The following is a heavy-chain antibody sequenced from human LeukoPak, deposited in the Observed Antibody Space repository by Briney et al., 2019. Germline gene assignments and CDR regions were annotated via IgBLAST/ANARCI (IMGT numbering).Heavy chain of an antibody. CDR2: INHSGST. CDR3: ARGTSSWYFGTDAFDI. J-gene: IGHJ3*02. Sequence: PSETLSLTCAVYGGSFSGYYWSWIRQPPGKGLEWIGEINHSGSTNYNPSLKSRVTISVDTSKNQFSLKLSSVTAADTAVYYCARGTSSWYFGTDAFDIWGQGTMVTVSS. CDR1: GGSFSGYY. D-gene: IGHD6-13*01. V-gene: IGHV4-34*01.